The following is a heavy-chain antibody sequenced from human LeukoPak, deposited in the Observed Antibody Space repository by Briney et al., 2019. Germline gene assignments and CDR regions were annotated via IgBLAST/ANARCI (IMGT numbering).Heavy chain of an antibody. D-gene: IGHD4-11*01. J-gene: IGHJ4*02. Sequence: SETLSLTRTVSGGSISSGSYYWSWIRQPAGKGLEWIGRIYTSGSTNYNPSLKSRVTISVDTSKNQFSLKLSSVTAADTAVYYCAREGTTPLDYWGQGTLVTVSS. CDR2: IYTSGST. CDR1: GGSISSGSYY. CDR3: AREGTTPLDY. V-gene: IGHV4-61*02.